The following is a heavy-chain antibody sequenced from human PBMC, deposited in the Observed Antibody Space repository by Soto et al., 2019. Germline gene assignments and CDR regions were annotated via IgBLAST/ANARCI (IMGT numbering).Heavy chain of an antibody. CDR1: GFTFSSYG. CDR2: IWYDGGNK. D-gene: IGHD2-15*01. J-gene: IGHJ3*02. CDR3: ARDGEVASGYCSGGSCYLLSQVVDAFDI. Sequence: QVQLVESGGGVVQPGRSLRLSCAASGFTFSSYGMHWVRQAPGKGLEWVAVIWYDGGNKYYADSVKGRFTISRDNSKNTLYLQMNSLRAEDTAVYYCARDGEVASGYCSGGSCYLLSQVVDAFDIWGQGTMVTVSS. V-gene: IGHV3-33*01.